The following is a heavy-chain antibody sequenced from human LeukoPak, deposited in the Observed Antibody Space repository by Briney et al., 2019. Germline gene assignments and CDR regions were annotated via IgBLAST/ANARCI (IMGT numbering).Heavy chain of an antibody. CDR3: AKDSGTISSGWPIAFDI. J-gene: IGHJ3*02. CDR1: GFTFSSYE. Sequence: GGSLRLSCAASGFTFSSYEMNWVRQAPGKGLEWVSYISSSGSTIYYADSVKGRFTISRDNSKNTLYLQMNSLRAEETAIYYCAKDSGTISSGWPIAFDIWGHGTMVTVSS. V-gene: IGHV3-48*03. D-gene: IGHD6-19*01. CDR2: ISSSGSTI.